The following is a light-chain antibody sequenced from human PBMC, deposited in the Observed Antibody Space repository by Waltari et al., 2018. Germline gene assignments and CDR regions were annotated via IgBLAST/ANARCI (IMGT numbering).Light chain of an antibody. CDR3: QQYYNTPLT. CDR1: ESVLYSSNNKNH. V-gene: IGKV4-1*01. CDR2: WAS. J-gene: IGKJ4*01. Sequence: DIVMTQSPESLAVPPGERATISCKTSESVLYSSNNKNHLAWYQQKPGQPPRLLLYWASTRESGVPDRFIGSGSETDFTLTVTSLQAEDVAVYYCQQYYNTPLTFGGGTKVEVK.